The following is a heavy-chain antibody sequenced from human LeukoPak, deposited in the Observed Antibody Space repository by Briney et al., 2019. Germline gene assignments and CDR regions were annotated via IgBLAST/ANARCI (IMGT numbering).Heavy chain of an antibody. Sequence: PSETLSLTCTVSGGSISSYYWSWIRQPPGKGLEWIGYIYYSGSTNYNPSLKSRVTISVDTSKNQFSLKLSSVTAADTAVYYCARHEAITGFGELFSWGQGTLVTVSS. CDR2: IYYSGST. V-gene: IGHV4-59*08. D-gene: IGHD3-10*01. CDR1: GGSISSYY. J-gene: IGHJ4*02. CDR3: ARHEAITGFGELFS.